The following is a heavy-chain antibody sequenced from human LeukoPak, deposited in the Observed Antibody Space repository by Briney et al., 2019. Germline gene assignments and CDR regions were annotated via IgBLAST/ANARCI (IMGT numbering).Heavy chain of an antibody. CDR3: AKDRIVGAYGYFYY. D-gene: IGHD1-26*01. CDR2: ISDSGAST. Sequence: GGSLRLPCAVSGFTFSSYVIHWVRRAPGKGLEWVSAISDSGASTFYADSVKGRFTISRDNSKNTLYLQMNSLRADDTAVYYCAKDRIVGAYGYFYYWGQGTLVTVSS. CDR1: GFTFSSYV. V-gene: IGHV3-23*01. J-gene: IGHJ4*02.